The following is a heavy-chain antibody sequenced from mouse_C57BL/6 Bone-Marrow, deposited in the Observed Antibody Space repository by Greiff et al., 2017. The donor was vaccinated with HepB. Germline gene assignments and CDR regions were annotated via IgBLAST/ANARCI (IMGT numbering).Heavy chain of an antibody. J-gene: IGHJ2*01. CDR1: GFTFSSYA. V-gene: IGHV5-4*03. CDR2: ISDGGSYT. Sequence: DVKLVESGGGLVKPGGSLKLSCAASGFTFSSYAMSWVRQTPEKRLEWVATISDGGSYTYYTDNVKGRFTISRDNAKNNLYLHMSHLKSEDTAMYYCARVGVDDYWGQGTTLTVSS. CDR3: ARVGVDDY. D-gene: IGHD1-1*02.